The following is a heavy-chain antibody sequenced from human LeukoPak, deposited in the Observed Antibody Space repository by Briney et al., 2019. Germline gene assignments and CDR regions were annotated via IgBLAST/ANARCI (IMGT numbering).Heavy chain of an antibody. CDR1: GYTFTGYY. V-gene: IGHV1-2*02. J-gene: IGHJ4*02. CDR2: INPNSGGT. CDR3: ARDQGYSSGWYGY. Sequence: ASVKVSCKASGYTFTGYYMHWVRQAPGQGLEWMGWINPNSGGTNYAQKFQGRVTMTTDTSTSTAYMELRSLRSDDTAVYYCARDQGYSSGWYGYWGQGTLVTVSS. D-gene: IGHD6-19*01.